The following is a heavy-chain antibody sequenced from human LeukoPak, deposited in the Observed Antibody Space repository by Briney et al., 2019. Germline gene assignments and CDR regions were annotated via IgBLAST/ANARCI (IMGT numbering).Heavy chain of an antibody. V-gene: IGHV4-39*01. CDR2: IYYIGST. J-gene: IGHJ4*02. D-gene: IGHD3-22*01. CDR3: ARRLFDSSGYYYS. CDR1: GGSLSSSSYY. Sequence: SETLSLTCTVSGGSLSSSSYYWGWIRQPPGKGLEWIGSIYYIGSTYYNPSLNRRSTISVDTSKNQFSLKLSSVTGADTAVYYCARRLFDSSGYYYSWGQGTLVTVSS.